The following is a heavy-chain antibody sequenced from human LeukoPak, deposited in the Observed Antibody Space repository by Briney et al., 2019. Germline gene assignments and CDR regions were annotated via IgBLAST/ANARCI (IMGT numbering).Heavy chain of an antibody. Sequence: PSETLSLTCTVPGVSITSYYWSWIRQPAGKGLEWIGRIYSSRSIYNPSLKSRVTMSVDTSKNQFSLKLSSVTAADTAVYYCARAPDALLGGTTYNWFDPWGQGTLVTVSS. CDR3: ARAPDALLGGTTYNWFDP. D-gene: IGHD1-7*01. CDR2: IYSSRS. J-gene: IGHJ5*02. CDR1: GVSITSYY. V-gene: IGHV4-4*07.